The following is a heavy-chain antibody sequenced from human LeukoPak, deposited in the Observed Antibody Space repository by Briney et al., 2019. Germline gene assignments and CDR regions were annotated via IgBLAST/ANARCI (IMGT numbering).Heavy chain of an antibody. V-gene: IGHV3-23*01. CDR1: GFTFISYG. Sequence: GGSLRLSCAASGFTFISYGMSWVRQAPGKGLEWVSGITGSGGSTYYADSVKGRFTISRDNSKSTLYLQMNSLRAEDTAIYYCAKDRLAYSYAQPFDYWGQGTLVTVSS. CDR3: AKDRLAYSYAQPFDY. D-gene: IGHD5-18*01. J-gene: IGHJ4*02. CDR2: ITGSGGST.